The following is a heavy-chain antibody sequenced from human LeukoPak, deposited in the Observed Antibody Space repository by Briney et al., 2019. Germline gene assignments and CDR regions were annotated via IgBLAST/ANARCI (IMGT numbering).Heavy chain of an antibody. CDR1: GGSISSSSYY. J-gene: IGHJ4*02. CDR3: ARRTLMTTVTFFDY. CDR2: IYYSGST. D-gene: IGHD4-17*01. Sequence: SETLSLTCTVSGGSISSSSYYWGWIRQPPGKGLEWIGSIYYSGSTYYNPSLKSRVTISVDTSKNQFSLKLSSVTAADTAVYYCARRTLMTTVTFFDYWGQGTLVTVSS. V-gene: IGHV4-39*01.